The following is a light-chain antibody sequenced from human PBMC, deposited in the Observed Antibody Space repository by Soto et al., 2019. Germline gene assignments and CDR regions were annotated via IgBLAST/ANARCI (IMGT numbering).Light chain of an antibody. Sequence: QSVPTQPASVSGSPGQSITISCTGTSSDIGGYNYVSRYQQHPGKAPKLMIYDVSNRPSGVSNRFSGSKSGNTASLTISGLQAEDEADYYCSSYTSSIPYVFGTGTKVTVL. CDR1: SSDIGGYNY. CDR3: SSYTSSIPYV. J-gene: IGLJ1*01. CDR2: DVS. V-gene: IGLV2-14*01.